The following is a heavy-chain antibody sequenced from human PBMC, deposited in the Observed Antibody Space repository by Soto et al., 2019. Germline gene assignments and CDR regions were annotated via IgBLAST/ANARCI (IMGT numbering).Heavy chain of an antibody. CDR2: IFSNDEK. CDR1: GFSLSNARMG. Sequence: QVTLKESGPVLVKPTETLTLTCTVSGFSLSNARMGVSWIRQPPGKALEWLAHIFSNDEKSYSTSLKSRLTISKDTSKSQVVLTMTNMDPVDTATYYCARIKRERGYYGSGRPQVDYWGQGTLVTVSS. CDR3: ARIKRERGYYGSGRPQVDY. D-gene: IGHD3-10*01. J-gene: IGHJ4*02. V-gene: IGHV2-26*01.